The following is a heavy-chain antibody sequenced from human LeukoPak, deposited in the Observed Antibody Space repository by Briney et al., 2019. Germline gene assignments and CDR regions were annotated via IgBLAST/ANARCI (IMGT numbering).Heavy chain of an antibody. V-gene: IGHV4-39*01. CDR2: IYYSGST. CDR3: ARHPSPQGLVIPEGNWFDP. D-gene: IGHD3-9*01. Sequence: PSETLSLTCTVSGGSISSSSYYWGWIRQPPGKGLEWIGSIYYSGSTYYNPSLKSRVTISVDTSKNQFSLKLSSVTAADTAVYYCARHPSPQGLVIPEGNWFDPWGQGTLVTVSS. J-gene: IGHJ5*02. CDR1: GGSISSSSYY.